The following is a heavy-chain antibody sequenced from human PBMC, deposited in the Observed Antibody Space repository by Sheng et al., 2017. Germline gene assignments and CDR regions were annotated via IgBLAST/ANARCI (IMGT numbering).Heavy chain of an antibody. V-gene: IGHV3-53*01. J-gene: IGHJ4*02. CDR1: GFTVSGNH. Sequence: EVQLVESGGGLIQPGVSLRLSCAASGFTVSGNHMSWVRQAPGKGLEWVSLIHTNGNTYYTDSVKGRFTISRDSSKNTLYLQMNSLRAEDTAVYYCARDHEGRPFDDWGQGTLVTVSS. CDR3: ARDHEGRPFDD. D-gene: IGHD3-10*01. CDR2: IHTNGNT.